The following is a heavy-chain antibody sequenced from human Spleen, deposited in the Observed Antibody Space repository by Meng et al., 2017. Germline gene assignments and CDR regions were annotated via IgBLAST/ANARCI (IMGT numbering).Heavy chain of an antibody. J-gene: IGHJ4*02. V-gene: IGHV1-2*06. D-gene: IGHD6-13*01. Sequence: SVKVSCKASGYTFPDYWLHWVRRAPGQGLEWMGRINPKSGDTHYAQRFQGRVTMTGDTSISTAYMELSGLRSDDTAMYYCARDEDISAAGKLFGDYWGQGTLVTVSS. CDR3: ARDEDISAAGKLFGDY. CDR2: INPKSGDT. CDR1: GYTFPDYW.